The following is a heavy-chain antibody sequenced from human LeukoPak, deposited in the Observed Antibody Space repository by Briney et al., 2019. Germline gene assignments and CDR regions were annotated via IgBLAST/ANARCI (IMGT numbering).Heavy chain of an antibody. D-gene: IGHD4-23*01. CDR2: INSDGSST. Sequence: GGSLRLSCAASGFTFSSYWMHWVRQAPGKGLVWVSRINSDGSSTSYADSVKGRFTISRDNAKNSLYLQMNSLRAEDTALYYCARDGDTVLTRGYYYYMDVWGKGTTVTVSS. CDR3: ARDGDTVLTRGYYYYMDV. J-gene: IGHJ6*03. V-gene: IGHV3-74*01. CDR1: GFTFSSYW.